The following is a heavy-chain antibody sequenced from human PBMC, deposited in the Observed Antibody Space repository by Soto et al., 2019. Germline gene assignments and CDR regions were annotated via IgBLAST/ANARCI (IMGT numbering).Heavy chain of an antibody. D-gene: IGHD3-10*01. V-gene: IGHV1-18*01. CDR1: GYTFNTFG. CDR2: ISGYNAKR. Sequence: IQLVQSGAEVKRPGASVKVSCKASGYTFNTFGISWVRQAPGQGLEWMGCISGYNAKRDYSRKLQGRITLTTDPSTNTSYMELRSLTSDDTAVYYCARGWGNYDGVNDYWGQGTLVTVSS. J-gene: IGHJ4*02. CDR3: ARGWGNYDGVNDY.